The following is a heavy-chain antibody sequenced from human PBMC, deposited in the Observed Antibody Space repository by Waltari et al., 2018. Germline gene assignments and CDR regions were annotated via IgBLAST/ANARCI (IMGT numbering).Heavy chain of an antibody. V-gene: IGHV3-21*01. CDR3: ARGSGRLRGAQAGAFDI. J-gene: IGHJ3*02. CDR1: GFTFSSSS. Sequence: EVQLVESGGGLVKPGGSLRLSCAASGFTFSSSSMNWVRQAPGKGLEWVSSISSSSYIDYADAVKGRFTIARDNAKNSRYLQRNSLRAEDKAVYYCARGSGRLRGAQAGAFDIWGQGTMVTVSS. CDR2: ISSSSYI. D-gene: IGHD3-10*01.